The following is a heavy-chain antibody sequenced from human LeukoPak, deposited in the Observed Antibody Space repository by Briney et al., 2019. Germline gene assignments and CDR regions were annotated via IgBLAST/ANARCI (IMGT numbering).Heavy chain of an antibody. Sequence: PGGSLRLSCAASGFTFSSYAMSWVRQAPGKGLEWVSAISGSGGSTYYADSVKGRFTISRDNAKSSLYLQMDSLRAEDTAVYYCARDFDRSGDYHHFDVWGQGTLVTVSS. CDR2: ISGSGGST. J-gene: IGHJ4*02. CDR3: ARDFDRSGDYHHFDV. V-gene: IGHV3-23*01. CDR1: GFTFSSYA. D-gene: IGHD3-9*01.